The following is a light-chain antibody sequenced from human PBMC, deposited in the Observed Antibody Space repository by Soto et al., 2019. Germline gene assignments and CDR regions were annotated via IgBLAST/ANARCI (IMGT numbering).Light chain of an antibody. V-gene: IGKV3-15*01. CDR1: QSVSNN. J-gene: IGKJ1*01. Sequence: EIVMTQSPATPSVSPGERATLSCRASQSVSNNLAWYQKKPGQAPRLLIYGASTRATGIPARFSGSGSGTEFTLTISSLQSEDFAVYYCQQYNNWWTFGQGTRVEIK. CDR3: QQYNNWWT. CDR2: GAS.